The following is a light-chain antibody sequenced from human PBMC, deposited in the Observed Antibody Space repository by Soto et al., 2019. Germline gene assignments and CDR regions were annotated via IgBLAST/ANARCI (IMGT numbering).Light chain of an antibody. CDR2: AAS. CDR3: QTYYSPPFT. CDR1: HAISNY. J-gene: IGKJ3*01. V-gene: IGKV1-27*01. Sequence: DIQMTQSPSSLSASVGDRVTITCRASHAISNYLAWYQQKPGQRPKLLISAASSLESGVPSRFSGSGSGTDFTLTISTLQPEDVATYYCQTYYSPPFTFSPGTKVDIK.